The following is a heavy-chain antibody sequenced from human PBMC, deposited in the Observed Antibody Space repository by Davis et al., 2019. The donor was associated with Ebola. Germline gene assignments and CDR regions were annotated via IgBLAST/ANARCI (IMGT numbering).Heavy chain of an antibody. Sequence: AASVKVSCQASGGTFSSYAISWVRQAPGQGLEWMGGIIPIFGTANYAQKFQGRVTITADESTSTAYMELSSLRSEDTAVYYCARGGDFWSGQGNRSPLDYWGQGTLVTVSS. D-gene: IGHD3-3*01. CDR2: IIPIFGTA. V-gene: IGHV1-69*13. J-gene: IGHJ4*02. CDR1: GGTFSSYA. CDR3: ARGGDFWSGQGNRSPLDY.